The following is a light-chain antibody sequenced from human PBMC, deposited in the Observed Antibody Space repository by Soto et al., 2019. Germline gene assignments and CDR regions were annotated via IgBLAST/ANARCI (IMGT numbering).Light chain of an antibody. CDR1: QSVGSY. CDR2: DAS. CDR3: QQRSNWPPIT. Sequence: EILLTQSPATLSLSPGERATLSCRASQSVGSYLAWYRQKPGQAPRLLIYDASNRATGIPARFSGSGSGTDFTLTISSLKPEDFAVYYCQQRSNWPPITFGQGTRLEIK. J-gene: IGKJ5*01. V-gene: IGKV3-11*01.